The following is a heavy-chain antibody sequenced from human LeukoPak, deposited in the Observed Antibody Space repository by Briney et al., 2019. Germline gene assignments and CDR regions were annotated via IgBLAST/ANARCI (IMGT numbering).Heavy chain of an antibody. Sequence: PGGSLRLSCAVSGITLSNYGMSWVRQAPGKGLEWVAAISGSGGSTYYADSVKGRFTISRDNSKNTLYLQMSSLRAEDTAVYYCAKVTTVTTGIYYMDVWGKGTTVTVSS. D-gene: IGHD4-11*01. V-gene: IGHV3-23*01. J-gene: IGHJ6*03. CDR3: AKVTTVTTGIYYMDV. CDR2: ISGSGGST. CDR1: GITLSNYG.